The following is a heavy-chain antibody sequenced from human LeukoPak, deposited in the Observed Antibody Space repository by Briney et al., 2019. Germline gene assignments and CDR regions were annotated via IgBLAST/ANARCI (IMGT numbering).Heavy chain of an antibody. Sequence: GGSLRLSCAASGFTFSSYAMSWVRQAPGKGLEWVSSIDASGGSTYYADSVKGRFTISRNNSKNTFYLQMNSLRADDTAVDYCAKGSGSGWYGWFAPWGQGTLVTVSS. CDR3: AKGSGSGWYGWFAP. CDR1: GFTFSSYA. V-gene: IGHV3-23*01. D-gene: IGHD6-19*01. J-gene: IGHJ5*02. CDR2: IDASGGST.